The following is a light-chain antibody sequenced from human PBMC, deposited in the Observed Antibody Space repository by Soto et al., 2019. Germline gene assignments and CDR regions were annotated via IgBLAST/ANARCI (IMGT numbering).Light chain of an antibody. CDR1: SSDIGAYNF. CDR2: DVN. V-gene: IGLV2-14*03. Sequence: QSALTQPASVSGSPGQSITISCTGTSSDIGAYNFVSWYQQHPGKAPKLMLYDVNIRPSGVSNRFSGSKSGNTASLTISGLQAEDEADYYCTSWTTSTTMIFGGGTKLNVL. J-gene: IGLJ2*01. CDR3: TSWTTSTTMI.